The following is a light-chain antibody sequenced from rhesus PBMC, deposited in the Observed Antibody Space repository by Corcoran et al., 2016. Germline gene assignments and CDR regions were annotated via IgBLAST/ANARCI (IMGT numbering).Light chain of an antibody. J-gene: IGKJ2*01. CDR1: QSLLYSSNNTNY. CDR2: WAS. V-gene: IGKV4-1*01. CDR3: QQYYSSPYS. Sequence: DIVMTQSPDSLAVSLGERVTINCKYSQSLLYSSNNTNYLAWYQQKPGQAPKLLIYWASTRESGVPNRFSCSGSGTDFTLTISGLQAEDVAVYYCQQYYSSPYSFGQGTKVEIK.